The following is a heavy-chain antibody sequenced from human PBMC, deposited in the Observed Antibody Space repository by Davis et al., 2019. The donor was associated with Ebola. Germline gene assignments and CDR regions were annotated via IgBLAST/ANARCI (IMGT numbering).Heavy chain of an antibody. CDR2: IYHSGTT. J-gene: IGHJ5*02. D-gene: IGHD2-8*01. V-gene: IGHV4-39*07. CDR3: ARVPHSCANGVCYTRWFDP. Sequence: MPSETLSLTCTVSGGSISSSSYYWGWIRQPPGKGLGWIGSIYHSGTTYYNPSLKSRVSISVDTSKNQFSLKLSSVTAADTAVYYCARVPHSCANGVCYTRWFDPWGQGTLVTVSS. CDR1: GGSISSSSYY.